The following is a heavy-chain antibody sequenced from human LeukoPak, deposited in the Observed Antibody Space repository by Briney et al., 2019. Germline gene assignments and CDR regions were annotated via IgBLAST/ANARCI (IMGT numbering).Heavy chain of an antibody. CDR3: ARVPGSPYYFDY. CDR2: IYYSGST. V-gene: IGHV4-39*07. CDR1: GGSISSSSYY. D-gene: IGHD6-19*01. J-gene: IGHJ4*02. Sequence: SETLSLTCTVSGGSISSSSYYWGWIRQPPGKGLEWIGSIYYSGSTYYNPSLKSRVTISVDTSKNQFSLKLSSVTAADTAVYYCARVPGSPYYFDYWGQGTLVTVSS.